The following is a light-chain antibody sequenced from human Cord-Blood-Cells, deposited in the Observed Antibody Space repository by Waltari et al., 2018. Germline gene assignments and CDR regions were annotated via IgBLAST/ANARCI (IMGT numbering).Light chain of an antibody. V-gene: IGLV2-23*02. J-gene: IGLJ3*02. Sequence: QSALTQPASVSGAPGQSITISCTGTSSDVASYNLVSLSHQHPGKAPKLMIYEVRKRPSGVSNRFSGSKSGNTASLTISGLQAEDEADYYCCSYAGSSTLVFGGGTKLTVL. CDR2: EVR. CDR3: CSYAGSSTLV. CDR1: SSDVASYNL.